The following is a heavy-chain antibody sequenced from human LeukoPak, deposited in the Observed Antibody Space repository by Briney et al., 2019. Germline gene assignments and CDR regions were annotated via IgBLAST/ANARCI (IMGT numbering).Heavy chain of an antibody. CDR1: GFTLCIYV. CDR2: IRYDGRNK. J-gene: IGHJ4*02. V-gene: IGHV3-30*02. D-gene: IGHD3-9*01. Sequence: PGGSLRLSSAACGFTLCIYVMHWVREAPGKGREWVAFIRYDGRNKYYADSVKGRFTISRDNSKNTLYLQMNSLRAEDTAVYYCARVPGAGDILTKGALLDDYWGQGTLVTVSS. CDR3: ARVPGAGDILTKGALLDDY.